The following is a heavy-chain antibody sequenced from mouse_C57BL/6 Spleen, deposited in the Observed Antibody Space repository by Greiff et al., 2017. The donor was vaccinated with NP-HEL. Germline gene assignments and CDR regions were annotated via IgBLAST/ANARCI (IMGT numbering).Heavy chain of an antibody. J-gene: IGHJ2*01. D-gene: IGHD2-1*01. V-gene: IGHV1-54*01. CDR2: INPGSGGT. Sequence: VQLQQSGAELVRPGTSVKVSCKASGYAFTNYLIEWVKQRPGQGLEWIGVINPGSGGTNYNEKFKGKATLTADKSSSTAYMQLSSLTSEDSAVYFCARGEIYGNYFDYWGQGTTLTVSS. CDR3: ARGEIYGNYFDY. CDR1: GYAFTNYL.